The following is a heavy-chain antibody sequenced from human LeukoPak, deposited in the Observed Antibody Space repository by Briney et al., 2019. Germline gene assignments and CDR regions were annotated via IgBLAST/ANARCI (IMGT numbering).Heavy chain of an antibody. CDR1: GFTVSSTY. CDR2: IYNGDST. V-gene: IGHV3-66*01. Sequence: GGSLRLSCAASGFTVSSTYMSWVRQAPGKGLEWVSLIYNGDSTHYTDSVKGRFTISRDNSKNTLYLQMNSLRAEDTAVYFCARVGLGFAHYYDSSGNNWGQGTLVTVSS. CDR3: ARVGLGFAHYYDSSGNN. J-gene: IGHJ4*02. D-gene: IGHD3-22*01.